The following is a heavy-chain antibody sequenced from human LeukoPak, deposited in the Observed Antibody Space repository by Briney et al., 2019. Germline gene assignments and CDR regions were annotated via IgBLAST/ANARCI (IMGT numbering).Heavy chain of an antibody. CDR1: GGSFSGYY. J-gene: IGHJ4*02. CDR3: ARVSSSYHYFDY. V-gene: IGHV4-34*01. D-gene: IGHD6-6*01. Sequence: PSETLSLTCAVYGGSFSGYYWSWIRQPPGKGLEWIGEINHSGSTNYNPSLKSRVTISVDTSKNQFSLKLSSVTAADTAVYYCARVSSSYHYFDYWGQGTLVTVSS. CDR2: INHSGST.